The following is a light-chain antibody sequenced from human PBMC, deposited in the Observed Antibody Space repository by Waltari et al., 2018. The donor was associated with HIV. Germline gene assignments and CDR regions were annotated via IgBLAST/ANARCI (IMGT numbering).Light chain of an antibody. V-gene: IGLV1-40*01. CDR3: QSYDSGLSVV. J-gene: IGLJ3*02. CDR1: SSKIGAGFN. CDR2: GDP. Sequence: QSVLTQPPSVSGAPGQRVTISCTGNSSKIGAGFNVHWYQQLPATAPKTLISGDPNRPAGLPDRFSGSKSGTSASLAITGLQAEDEADYYCQSYDSGLSVVFGGGTKLTVL.